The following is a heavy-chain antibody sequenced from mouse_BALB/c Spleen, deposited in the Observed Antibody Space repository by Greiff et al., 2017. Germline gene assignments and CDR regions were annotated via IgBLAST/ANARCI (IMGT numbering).Heavy chain of an antibody. CDR1: GFTFTDYY. D-gene: IGHD2-3*01. Sequence: EVKLVESGGGLVQPGGSLRLSCATSGFTFTDYYMSWVRQPPGKALEWLGFIRNKANGYTTEYSASVKGRFTISRDNSQSILYLQMNTLRAEDSATYYCARDPLSIYEGVPEAIDYWGQGTSVTVSS. V-gene: IGHV7-3*02. J-gene: IGHJ4*01. CDR3: ARDPLSIYEGVPEAIDY. CDR2: IRNKANGYTT.